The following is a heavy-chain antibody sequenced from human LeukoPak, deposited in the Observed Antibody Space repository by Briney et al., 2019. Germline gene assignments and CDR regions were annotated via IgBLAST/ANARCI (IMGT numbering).Heavy chain of an antibody. V-gene: IGHV1-2*02. D-gene: IGHD6-19*01. Sequence: ASVKVSCKASGYTFTSYYIHWVRQAPGQGLEWMGWINPYSGVTKFAQKFQGRVTMTRDTSIRTASMELSRLRSDDTAMYYCARVPDNQWLINTYYFDYWGQGTLVTVSS. CDR3: ARVPDNQWLINTYYFDY. J-gene: IGHJ4*02. CDR2: INPYSGVT. CDR1: GYTFTSYY.